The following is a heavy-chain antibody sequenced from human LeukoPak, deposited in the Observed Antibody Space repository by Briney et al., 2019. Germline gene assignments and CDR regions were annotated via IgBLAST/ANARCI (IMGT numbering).Heavy chain of an antibody. Sequence: GASVKVSCKASGYTFTSYYMHWVRQAPGQGLEWMGIINPSGGSTSYAQKFQGRVTMTRDTSTSTAYMELSSLRSEDTAVYYCARGDGGWQLARRYYGMDVWGQGTTVTVSS. V-gene: IGHV1-46*01. CDR2: INPSGGST. CDR1: GYTFTSYY. D-gene: IGHD6-13*01. J-gene: IGHJ6*02. CDR3: ARGDGGWQLARRYYGMDV.